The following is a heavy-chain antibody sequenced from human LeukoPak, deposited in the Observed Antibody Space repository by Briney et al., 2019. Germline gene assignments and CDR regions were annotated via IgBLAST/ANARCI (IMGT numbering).Heavy chain of an antibody. J-gene: IGHJ4*02. CDR2: ISSSSTI. Sequence: GGSLRLSCAASGFTFSSYSMNWVRQAPGKGLEWVSYISSSSTIYYADSVKGRFTISRDNAKNSLYLQMNSLRAEDTAVYYCERERWFGESFQYYFDYWGQGTLVTVSS. CDR3: ERERWFGESFQYYFDY. D-gene: IGHD3-10*01. CDR1: GFTFSSYS. V-gene: IGHV3-48*01.